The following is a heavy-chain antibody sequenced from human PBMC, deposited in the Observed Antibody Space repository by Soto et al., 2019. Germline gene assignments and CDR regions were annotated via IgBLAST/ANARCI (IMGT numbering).Heavy chain of an antibody. CDR1: GGSISSSSYY. Sequence: QLQLQESGPGLVKPSEALSLTCSVSGGSISSSSYYWGWIRQPPGKGLEWIGSIYYSGSTYYHPSLKSRVTIAIDKSKNQFSLKLSSLTAADTAVYYCARLEGLATISYYFDFCGQGTLVTVSS. CDR3: ARLEGLATISYYFDF. J-gene: IGHJ4*02. CDR2: IYYSGST. V-gene: IGHV4-39*01. D-gene: IGHD3-9*01.